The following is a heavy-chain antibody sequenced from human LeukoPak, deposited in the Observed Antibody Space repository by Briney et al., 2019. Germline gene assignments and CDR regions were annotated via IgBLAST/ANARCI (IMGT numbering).Heavy chain of an antibody. CDR2: IISDGSST. J-gene: IGHJ4*02. CDR3: ARDGSLPDY. Sequence: GGSLRLSCAASGFAFSNYWMHWVRQTPGKGQVWVSRIISDGSSTSYADSVKGRFTISRDNAKNTLYLQMNSLRAEDTAVYYCARDGSLPDYWGQGTLVTVSS. V-gene: IGHV3-74*01. CDR1: GFAFSNYW.